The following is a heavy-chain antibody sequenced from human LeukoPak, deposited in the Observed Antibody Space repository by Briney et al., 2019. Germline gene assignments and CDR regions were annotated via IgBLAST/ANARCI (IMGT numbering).Heavy chain of an antibody. CDR3: ARAKRGYGYTWYFDL. Sequence: EPSETLSLTCTVSGGSTSSSSYYWGWIRQPPGKGLEWIGSIYYSGSTYYNPSLKSRVTISVDTSKNQFSLKLSSVTAADTAVYYCARAKRGYGYTWYFDLWGRGTLVTVSS. D-gene: IGHD5-18*01. CDR1: GGSTSSSSYY. V-gene: IGHV4-39*01. J-gene: IGHJ2*01. CDR2: IYYSGST.